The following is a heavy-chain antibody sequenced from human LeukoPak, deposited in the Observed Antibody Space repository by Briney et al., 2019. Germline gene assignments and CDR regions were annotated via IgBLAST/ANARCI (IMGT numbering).Heavy chain of an antibody. CDR2: ISGGGST. V-gene: IGHV3-53*01. CDR1: GFTVSDNY. CDR3: ARGGDTIGSIRSPFDI. D-gene: IGHD3-22*01. J-gene: IGHJ3*02. Sequence: GGSLRLSCAASGFTVSDNYTSWVRQAPGKGLEWVSAISGGGSTYYADSVKGRFIISRDNSKNTVYLQLNGLRAEDTAVYYCARGGDTIGSIRSPFDIWGQGTMVTVSS.